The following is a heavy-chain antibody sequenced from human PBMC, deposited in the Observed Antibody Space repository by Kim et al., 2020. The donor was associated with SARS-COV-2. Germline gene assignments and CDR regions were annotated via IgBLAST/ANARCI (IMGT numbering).Heavy chain of an antibody. CDR3: ARAGGQLLSDPYYYYYGMDV. V-gene: IGHV3-74*01. J-gene: IGHJ6*02. CDR1: GFTFSSYW. CDR2: INSDGSST. D-gene: IGHD3-10*01. Sequence: GGSLRLSCAASGFTFSSYWMHWVRQAPGKGLVWVSRINSDGSSTSYADSVKGRFTISRDNAKNTLYLQMNSLRAEDTAVYYCARAGGQLLSDPYYYYYGMDVWGQGTTVTVSS.